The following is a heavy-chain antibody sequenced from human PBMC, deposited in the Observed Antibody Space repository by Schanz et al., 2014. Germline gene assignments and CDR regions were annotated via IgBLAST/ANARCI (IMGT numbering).Heavy chain of an antibody. V-gene: IGHV3-23*04. CDR3: AKGRFGELSAFDI. CDR1: GITFSSHS. Sequence: EVQLVESGGGLVQPGGSLRLSCAASGITFSSHSFNWVRQAPGKGLEWVSSISGDHRNTFYADSVKGRFTISRDNSKNTLYLQMNSLRAEDTAVYYCAKGRFGELSAFDIWGQGTMVTVSS. J-gene: IGHJ3*02. D-gene: IGHD3-10*01. CDR2: ISGDHRNT.